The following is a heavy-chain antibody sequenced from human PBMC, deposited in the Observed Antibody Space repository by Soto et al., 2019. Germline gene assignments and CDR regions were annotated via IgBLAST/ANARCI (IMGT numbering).Heavy chain of an antibody. D-gene: IGHD3-22*01. CDR3: AKYYYDSSGYRRAFDI. CDR1: GYSFSSFW. J-gene: IGHJ3*02. V-gene: IGHV5-10-1*04. Sequence: GESLKISCEGSGYSFSSFWISWVRQMPGKGLEWVGRIDPSDSYINYSPSFQGQVTISADKSISTAYLQWSSLKASDTAMYYCAKYYYDSSGYRRAFDIWGQGTMVTVSS. CDR2: IDPSDSYI.